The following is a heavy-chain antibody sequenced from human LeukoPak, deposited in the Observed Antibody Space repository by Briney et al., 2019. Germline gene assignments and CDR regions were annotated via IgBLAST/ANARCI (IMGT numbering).Heavy chain of an antibody. CDR3: ARGGKWEPLPY. J-gene: IGHJ4*02. V-gene: IGHV3-21*01. CDR1: GFTFTTYS. D-gene: IGHD1-26*01. Sequence: GGSLRLSCEASGFTFTTYSMTWVRQAPGKGLEWVSIISSGSSAIFSADALKGRFTISRDNAKNSLYLQMNSLRAEDTAVYYCARGGKWEPLPYWGQGTLVTVSS. CDR2: ISSGSSAI.